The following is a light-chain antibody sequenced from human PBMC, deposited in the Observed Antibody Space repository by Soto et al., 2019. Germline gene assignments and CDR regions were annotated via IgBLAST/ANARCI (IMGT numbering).Light chain of an antibody. CDR1: QSVSSY. CDR3: QQRSNGGIT. CDR2: DAS. V-gene: IGKV3-11*01. J-gene: IGKJ5*01. Sequence: ESVLIQSAAAPSLSQGERATLSCRASQSVSSYLAWYQQKPGQAPRLLIYDASNRATGIPARFSGSGSGTDFTLTISILEPEDFAVYYCQQRSNGGITFGQGTRLEIK.